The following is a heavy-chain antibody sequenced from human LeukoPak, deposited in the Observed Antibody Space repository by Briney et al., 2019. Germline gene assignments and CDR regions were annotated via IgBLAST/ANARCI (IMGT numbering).Heavy chain of an antibody. CDR3: ARTEMTTIWSFDY. D-gene: IGHD5-24*01. J-gene: IGHJ4*02. CDR1: GFTFSSYW. V-gene: IGHV3-7*01. Sequence: GGSLRLSCAAPGFTFSSYWMNWVRQAPGKGLGWVANIKQDGSEEYYVDSAKGRFIISRDNASNSLYLQMDRLRVEDTAVYYCARTEMTTIWSFDYWGQGTLVTVSS. CDR2: IKQDGSEE.